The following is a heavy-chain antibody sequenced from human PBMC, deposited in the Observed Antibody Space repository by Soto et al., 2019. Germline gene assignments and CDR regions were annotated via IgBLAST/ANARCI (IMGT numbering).Heavy chain of an antibody. Sequence: GSLRLSCTASGFMFSSYAMSWVRQAPGKGLQCVSGVTTGGDGAFYADSVKGRFTISRDDSKNTLYLQMSSLRAEDTAVYYCAKNGGSSWFPYYFDHWGQGALVTVSS. CDR2: VTTGGDGA. J-gene: IGHJ4*02. CDR3: AKNGGSSWFPYYFDH. CDR1: GFMFSSYA. V-gene: IGHV3-23*01. D-gene: IGHD6-13*01.